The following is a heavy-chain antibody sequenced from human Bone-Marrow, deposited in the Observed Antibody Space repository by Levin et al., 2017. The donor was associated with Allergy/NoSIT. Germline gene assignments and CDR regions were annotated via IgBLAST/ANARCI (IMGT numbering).Heavy chain of an antibody. J-gene: IGHJ6*02. V-gene: IGHV3-21*01. CDR3: AGDCSSTSCYGYYYGMDV. Sequence: PGGSLRLSCAASGFTFSSYSMNWVRQAPGKGLEWVSSISSSSSYIYYADSVKGRFTISRDNAKNSLYLQMNSLRAEDTAVYYCAGDCSSTSCYGYYYGMDVWGQGTTVTVSS. CDR1: GFTFSSYS. CDR2: ISSSSSYI. D-gene: IGHD2-2*01.